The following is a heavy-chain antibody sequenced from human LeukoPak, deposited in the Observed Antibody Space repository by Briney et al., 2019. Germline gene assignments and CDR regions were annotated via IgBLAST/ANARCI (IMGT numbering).Heavy chain of an antibody. V-gene: IGHV4-61*02. CDR1: GRSVTSGSYY. CDR2: ISTSGST. Sequence: PSETLSLTCSVSGRSVTSGSYYWSWIRQPAGKGLEWIGRISTSGSTNYNPSLKSRVTMSLDTSKNQFSLKLNSVTAADTAVYYCARGAALAIDYWGQGALVTVSS. J-gene: IGHJ4*02. CDR3: ARGAALAIDY. D-gene: IGHD2-15*01.